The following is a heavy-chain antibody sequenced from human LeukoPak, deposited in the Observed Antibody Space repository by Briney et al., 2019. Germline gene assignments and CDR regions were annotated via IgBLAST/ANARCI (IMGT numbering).Heavy chain of an antibody. CDR3: ARVYYSNSYDYWYFDL. J-gene: IGHJ2*01. D-gene: IGHD6-13*01. CDR2: IYYSGST. Sequence: PSETLSLTCTVSGGSIRSYYWSWIRQPPGKGLEWSEYIYYSGSTNYNPSLKSRVTISVDTSKNQFSLKLSSVTAADTAVYYCARVYYSNSYDYWYFDLWGRGTLVTVSS. V-gene: IGHV4-59*01. CDR1: GGSIRSYY.